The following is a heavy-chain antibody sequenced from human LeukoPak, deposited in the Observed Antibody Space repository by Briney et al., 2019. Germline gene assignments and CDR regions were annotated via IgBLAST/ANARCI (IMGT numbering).Heavy chain of an antibody. CDR1: GFTFSRYS. CDR3: AKDHSGN. V-gene: IGHV3-23*01. Sequence: GRSLRLSCAASGFTFSRYSMSWVRQAPGKGLEWVSAISGSGGSTYYADSVKGRFTISRDNSKITWYLQVDSLRAEDTAVYYCAKDHSGNGGQGTLVTVSS. D-gene: IGHD5-12*01. CDR2: ISGSGGST. J-gene: IGHJ4*02.